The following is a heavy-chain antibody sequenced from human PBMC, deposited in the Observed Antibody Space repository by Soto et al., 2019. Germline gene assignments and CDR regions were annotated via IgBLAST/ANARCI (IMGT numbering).Heavy chain of an antibody. J-gene: IGHJ6*03. Sequence: GESLKISCKGSGYSFTSYWISWVRQMPGKGLEWMGRIDPSDSYTNYSPSFQGHVTISADKSISTAYLQWSSLRAEDTAVYYCAKDLWVGTRRYYYYYMDVWGKGTTVTVSS. D-gene: IGHD3-3*01. CDR2: IDPSDSYT. CDR1: GYSFTSYW. CDR3: AKDLWVGTRRYYYYYMDV. V-gene: IGHV5-10-1*01.